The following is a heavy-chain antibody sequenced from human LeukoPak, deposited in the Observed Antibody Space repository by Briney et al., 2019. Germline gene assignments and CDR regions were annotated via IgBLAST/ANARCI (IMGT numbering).Heavy chain of an antibody. CDR3: AKVKSGIAGAGTYDY. J-gene: IGHJ4*02. V-gene: IGHV3-23*01. CDR1: GFTFSSYA. D-gene: IGHD6-13*01. Sequence: GGFLRLSCAASGFTFSSYAMSWVRQAPGKGLEWVSAIIGSGGSPYYADSVKGRFPSYRTNSKKPLYLQMNSLRAGEPAVYYVAKVKSGIAGAGTYDYWGQGTLVTVFS. CDR2: IIGSGGSP.